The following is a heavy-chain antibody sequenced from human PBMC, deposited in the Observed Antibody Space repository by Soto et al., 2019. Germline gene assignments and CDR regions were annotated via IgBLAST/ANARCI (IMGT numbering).Heavy chain of an antibody. D-gene: IGHD3-9*01. J-gene: IGHJ4*02. CDR3: VRFWPPPYSDALTDYTDAFDY. CDR2: IDPTDSYT. V-gene: IGHV5-10-1*01. CDR1: EYSFASYW. Sequence: PGESLKISCKGSEYSFASYWISWVRQMPGKGLEWMGRIDPTDSYTNYSPSFQGHVTISADKSISTAYLQWSSLKASDTAMYYCVRFWPPPYSDALTDYTDAFDYWGQGTLVTVSS.